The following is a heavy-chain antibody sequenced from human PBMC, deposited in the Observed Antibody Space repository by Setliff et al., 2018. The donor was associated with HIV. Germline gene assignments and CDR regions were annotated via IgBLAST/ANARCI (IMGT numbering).Heavy chain of an antibody. D-gene: IGHD6-19*01. J-gene: IGHJ4*02. CDR3: ATAKEHWLTEGGFDF. Sequence: GASVKVSCKVSGYTLTELTMHWVRQAPGKGLEWMGRFDPEDGDTLYAQRFQGRVTMTEDSSTDTAYMELGSLTSADTAVYYCATAKEHWLTEGGFDFWGQGTLVTVSS. CDR1: GYTLTELT. V-gene: IGHV1-24*01. CDR2: FDPEDGDT.